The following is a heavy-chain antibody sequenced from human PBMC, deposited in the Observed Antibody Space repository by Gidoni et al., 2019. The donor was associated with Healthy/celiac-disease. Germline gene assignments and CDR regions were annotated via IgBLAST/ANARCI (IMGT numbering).Heavy chain of an antibody. Sequence: EVQLLESGGGLVQPGGSLRLSCAASGFTLSSYAMRWVRQAPGKGLEWVSAISGSGGSTYYADSVKGRFTISRDNSKNTLYLQMNSLRAEDTAVYYCAKVSDYCAYFDYWGQGTLVTVSS. D-gene: IGHD4-17*01. CDR2: ISGSGGST. CDR3: AKVSDYCAYFDY. CDR1: GFTLSSYA. J-gene: IGHJ4*02. V-gene: IGHV3-23*01.